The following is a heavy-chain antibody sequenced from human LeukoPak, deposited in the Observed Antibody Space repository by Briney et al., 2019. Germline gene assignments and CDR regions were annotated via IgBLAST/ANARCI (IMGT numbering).Heavy chain of an antibody. CDR3: ARDPGIAAAGTVGYFDS. D-gene: IGHD6-13*01. V-gene: IGHV3-7*01. CDR1: GFSFSSYW. Sequence: GGSLRLSCVASGFSFSSYWMSWVRQTPGRGLEWVANIKQEGSARYYVDSVTGRFTISRDNAMNSLYLQMNSLRVEDTAVYYCARDPGIAAAGTVGYFDSWGQGILVTVSS. CDR2: IKQEGSAR. J-gene: IGHJ4*02.